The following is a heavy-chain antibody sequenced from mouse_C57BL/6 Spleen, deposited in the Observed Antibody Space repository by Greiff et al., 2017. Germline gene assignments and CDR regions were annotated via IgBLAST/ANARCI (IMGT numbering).Heavy chain of an antibody. V-gene: IGHV2-5*01. J-gene: IGHJ4*01. Sequence: VHLVESGPGLVQPSQSLSITCTVSGFSLTSYGVHWVRQSPGKGLEWLGVIWRGGSTDYNAAFMSRLSITKDNSKSQVFFKMNSLQADDTARYYCARTITTVVDGAMDYWGQGTSVTVSS. CDR3: ARTITTVVDGAMDY. CDR2: IWRGGST. CDR1: GFSLTSYG. D-gene: IGHD1-1*01.